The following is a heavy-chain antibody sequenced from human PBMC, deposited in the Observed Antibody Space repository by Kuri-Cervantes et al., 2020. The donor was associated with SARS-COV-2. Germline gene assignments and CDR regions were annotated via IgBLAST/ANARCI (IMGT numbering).Heavy chain of an antibody. Sequence: SQTLSLTCAVSGYSISSGYYWGWIRQLPGKGLEWIGSISHSGSTYYNPSLKSRVTISVDTSKHQFSLKLSSVNAADTAVYYCARLQWSVAGPYYFDYWGQGTLVTVSA. D-gene: IGHD6-19*01. J-gene: IGHJ4*02. CDR1: GYSISSGYY. V-gene: IGHV4-38-2*01. CDR3: ARLQWSVAGPYYFDY. CDR2: ISHSGST.